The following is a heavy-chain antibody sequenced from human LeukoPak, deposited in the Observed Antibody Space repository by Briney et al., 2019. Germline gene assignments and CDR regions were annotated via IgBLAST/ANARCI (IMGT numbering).Heavy chain of an antibody. Sequence: SQTLSLTCTVSAGSISSYFWSWIRQPPGKGLEWIGYIYYSGSTNYNPSLTRRVTISVDTSKTQYSLKRSSVTAADTAAYYCAGEQGWTTNYYGLDDWGQGTTVTVSS. V-gene: IGHV4-59*01. CDR3: AGEQGWTTNYYGLDD. CDR2: IYYSGST. J-gene: IGHJ6*02. D-gene: IGHD6-19*01. CDR1: AGSISSYF.